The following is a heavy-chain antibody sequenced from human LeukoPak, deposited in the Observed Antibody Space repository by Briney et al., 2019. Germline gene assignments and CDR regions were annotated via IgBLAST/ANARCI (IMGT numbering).Heavy chain of an antibody. CDR3: ARVCDYVWGSYRCFDY. J-gene: IGHJ4*02. D-gene: IGHD3-16*02. CDR1: GFTFSSYS. Sequence: GGSLRLSCAASGFTFSSYSMNWVRQAPGQGLEWVSSISSSSSYIYYADSVKGRFTISRDNAKNSLYLQMNSLRAEDTAVYYCARVCDYVWGSYRCFDYWGQGTLVTVSS. CDR2: ISSSSSYI. V-gene: IGHV3-21*01.